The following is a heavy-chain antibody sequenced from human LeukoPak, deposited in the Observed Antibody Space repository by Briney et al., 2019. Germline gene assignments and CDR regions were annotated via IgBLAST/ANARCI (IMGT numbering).Heavy chain of an antibody. Sequence: GGSLRLSCAASGFTFSSYAMSWVRQAPGKGLEWVSVISGSGGSTNYADSVKGRFTISRDNAKNSLYLQMNSLRAEDTAVYYCARDRGIAAAGSHWFDPWGQGTLVTVSS. CDR1: GFTFSSYA. CDR2: ISGSGGST. V-gene: IGHV3-23*01. CDR3: ARDRGIAAAGSHWFDP. D-gene: IGHD6-13*01. J-gene: IGHJ5*02.